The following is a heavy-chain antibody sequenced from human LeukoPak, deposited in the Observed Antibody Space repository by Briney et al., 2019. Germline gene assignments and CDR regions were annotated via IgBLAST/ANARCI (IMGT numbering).Heavy chain of an antibody. CDR3: ARVEDYYGMDV. J-gene: IGHJ6*02. Sequence: GGSLRLSCAASGFTFSSFALHWVRQAPGKGLEWVAVTSYDGTTKYYADSVKGRFTISRDNSKKTLYLQMNSLRAEDTAVYYCARVEDYYGMDVWGQGTTVTVSS. V-gene: IGHV3-30*04. CDR1: GFTFSSFA. CDR2: TSYDGTTK.